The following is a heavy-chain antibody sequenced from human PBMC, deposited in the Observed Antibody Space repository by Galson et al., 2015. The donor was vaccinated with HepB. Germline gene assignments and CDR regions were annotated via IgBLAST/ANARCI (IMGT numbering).Heavy chain of an antibody. J-gene: IGHJ4*02. Sequence: LRLSCAASGFTFSSYGMHWVRQAPGKGLEWVAVIWYDGSNKYYADSVKGRFTISRDNSKNTLYLQMNSLRAEDTAVYYCARGADGYNYDYWGQGTLVTVSS. V-gene: IGHV3-33*01. CDR1: GFTFSSYG. CDR2: IWYDGSNK. D-gene: IGHD5-24*01. CDR3: ARGADGYNYDY.